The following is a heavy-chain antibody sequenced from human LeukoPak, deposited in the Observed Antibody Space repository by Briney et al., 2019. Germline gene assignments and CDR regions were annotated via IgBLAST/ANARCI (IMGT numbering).Heavy chain of an antibody. J-gene: IGHJ6*03. CDR2: IYHSGST. CDR3: ARVRIAAAGYYMDV. CDR1: GYSISSGHY. D-gene: IGHD6-13*01. Sequence: PSETLSLTCTVSGYSISSGHYWGWIRQSPGKGLEWIGTIYHSGSTYYNPSLKSRVTISVDTSKNQFSLKLSSVTAADTAVYYCARVRIAAAGYYMDVRGKGTTVTISS. V-gene: IGHV4-38-2*02.